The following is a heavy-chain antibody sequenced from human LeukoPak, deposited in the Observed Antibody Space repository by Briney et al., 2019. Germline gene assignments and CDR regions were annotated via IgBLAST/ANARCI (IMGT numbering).Heavy chain of an antibody. CDR1: GGSISGYY. D-gene: IGHD3-22*01. CDR3: ARHANRGYDTSGYYNFQH. Sequence: PSETLSLTCTVSGGSISGYYWSWIRQPPGKGLEWIGYIYYSGSTNYNPSLKSRVTISVDTSKNQFSLKLNAVTAADTAVYYCARHANRGYDTSGYYNFQHWGQGTLVTVSS. V-gene: IGHV4-59*08. J-gene: IGHJ1*01. CDR2: IYYSGST.